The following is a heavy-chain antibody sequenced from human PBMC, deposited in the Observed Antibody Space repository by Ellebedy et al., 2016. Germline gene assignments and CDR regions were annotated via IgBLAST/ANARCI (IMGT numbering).Heavy chain of an antibody. V-gene: IGHV1-46*01. CDR3: ARDGRGTCGGDACYYFDY. J-gene: IGHJ4*02. CDR1: GYAFTSRY. Sequence: ASVKVSCKASGYAFTSRYIHWVRQVAGQGLEWMGRIDPSGIRRSYAQQFQGRVTMTSDTSTSTVYMELSSLRPEDTAVYYCARDGRGTCGGDACYYFDYWGQGTLVTVSS. D-gene: IGHD2-21*01. CDR2: IDPSGIRR.